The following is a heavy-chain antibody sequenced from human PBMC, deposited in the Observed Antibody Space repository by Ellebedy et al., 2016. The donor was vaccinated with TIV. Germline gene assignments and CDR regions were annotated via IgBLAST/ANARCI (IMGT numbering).Heavy chain of an antibody. V-gene: IGHV1-69*04. CDR2: IIPSLGIA. CDR1: GGTFSRYV. Sequence: AASVKVSCKASGGTFSRYVISWVRQAPGQGLEWMGRIIPSLGIAMYAQKFQGRVTITADKSTSTAYMELSSLRSEDTAVYYCARDSGAYCGGDCYNIDYWGQGTLVTVSS. J-gene: IGHJ4*02. D-gene: IGHD2-21*02. CDR3: ARDSGAYCGGDCYNIDY.